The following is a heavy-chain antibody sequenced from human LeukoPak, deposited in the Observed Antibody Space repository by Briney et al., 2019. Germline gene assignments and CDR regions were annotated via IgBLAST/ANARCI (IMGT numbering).Heavy chain of an antibody. D-gene: IGHD5-12*01. J-gene: IGHJ4*02. Sequence: ASVKVSCKASGYTFTSYGISWVRQAPGQGLEWMGWVSAYNGNTNYAQKLQGRVTMTTDTSTSTAYMELRSLRAEDTAVYYCAKDQGPLGIVATMGIDYWGQGTLVTVSS. CDR1: GYTFTSYG. CDR3: AKDQGPLGIVATMGIDY. CDR2: VSAYNGNT. V-gene: IGHV1-18*01.